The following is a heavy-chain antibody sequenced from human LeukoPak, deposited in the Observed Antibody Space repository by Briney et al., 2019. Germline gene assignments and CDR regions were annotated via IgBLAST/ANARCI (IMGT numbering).Heavy chain of an antibody. J-gene: IGHJ4*02. CDR1: GFTFSSYA. V-gene: IGHV3-64*01. CDR3: ARGYYDSDY. CDR2: ISSNGGST. D-gene: IGHD3-22*01. Sequence: GGSLRLSCAASGFTFSSYAMHWVRQAPGKGLEYVSAISSNGGSTYYANSVKGRFTISRDNSKNTLYLQMGNLRAEDMAVYYCARGYYDSDYWGQGTLVTVSS.